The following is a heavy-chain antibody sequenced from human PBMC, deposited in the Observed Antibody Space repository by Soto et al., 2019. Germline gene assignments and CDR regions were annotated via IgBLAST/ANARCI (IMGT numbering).Heavy chain of an antibody. CDR2: ISAYNGNT. CDR3: ATTRIDVSDYSNYYFDY. CDR1: GYTFTSYG. J-gene: IGHJ4*02. Sequence: ASVKVSCKASGYTFTSYGISWVRQAPGQGLEWMGWISAYNGNTNYAQKLQGRVTMTTDTSTSTAYMELRSLRSDDTAVYYCATTRIDVSDYSNYYFDYWGQGTLVTVSS. D-gene: IGHD4-4*01. V-gene: IGHV1-18*01.